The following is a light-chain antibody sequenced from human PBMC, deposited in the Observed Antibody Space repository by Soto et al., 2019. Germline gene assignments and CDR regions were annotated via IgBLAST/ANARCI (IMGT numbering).Light chain of an antibody. J-gene: IGLJ1*01. CDR2: GNI. Sequence: QSVLTQPPSVSGAPGQRGTISCTGSSSNIGAGYDVHWYQQRPGTAPKLLIFGNINRPSGVPDRFSGSKSGTSASLAITGLQAEDEGDYSCQSYDSTLSARYVFGTGTKGTVL. CDR3: QSYDSTLSARYV. V-gene: IGLV1-40*01. CDR1: SSNIGAGYD.